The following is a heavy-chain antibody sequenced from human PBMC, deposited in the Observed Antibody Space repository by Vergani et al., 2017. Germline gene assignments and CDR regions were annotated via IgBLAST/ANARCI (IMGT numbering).Heavy chain of an antibody. Sequence: EVQLVESGGGLVQPGGSLRLSCAASGFTFSSYSMNWVRQAPGKGLEWVSSISSSSSYIYYADSVKGRFTISRDNAKNSLYLQMNSLRAEDTAVYYCARGGIAAAGRRGDYFDYWGQGTLVTVPS. CDR2: ISSSSSYI. D-gene: IGHD6-13*01. V-gene: IGHV3-21*01. CDR3: ARGGIAAAGRRGDYFDY. J-gene: IGHJ4*02. CDR1: GFTFSSYS.